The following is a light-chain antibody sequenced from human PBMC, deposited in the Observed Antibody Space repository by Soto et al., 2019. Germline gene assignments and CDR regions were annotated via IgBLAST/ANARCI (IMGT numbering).Light chain of an antibody. CDR3: HQYGRSPLT. CDR1: QSVSRNF. J-gene: IGKJ4*01. CDR2: GAS. Sequence: ENVLTQSPGTLSLSPGERATLSCRASQSVSRNFLAWYRQKPGQAPSLLIFGASSRATGIPDRFSGSGSGTDFTLTISRLEPEDFAVYYCHQYGRSPLTFVGGTMVEIK. V-gene: IGKV3-20*01.